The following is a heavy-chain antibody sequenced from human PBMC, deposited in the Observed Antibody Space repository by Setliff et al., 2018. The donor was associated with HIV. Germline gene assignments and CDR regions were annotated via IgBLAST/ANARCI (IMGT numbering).Heavy chain of an antibody. V-gene: IGHV3-11*04. Sequence: PGGSLRLSCAASGFTFSDYYMSWIRQAPGKGLEWVSYISSSGTTIYYADSVKGRFTISRDNAKNSLYLQMNSLRAEDTAVYYCARDGPGLSKADYYGMDVWGQGTKVTVSS. CDR3: ARDGPGLSKADYYGMDV. J-gene: IGHJ6*02. CDR1: GFTFSDYY. CDR2: ISSSGTTI.